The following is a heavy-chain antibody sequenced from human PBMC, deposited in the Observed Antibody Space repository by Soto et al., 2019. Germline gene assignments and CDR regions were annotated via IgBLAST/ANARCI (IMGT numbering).Heavy chain of an antibody. CDR3: ARLGGYYQAFDS. CDR1: ACAVSTSSHS. V-gene: IGHV4-39*01. Sequence: LSRTSNISACAVSTSSHSWGWIRQSPGKGLEWIGFIYSTENTYYHPSLLSRVTISADTSMNEFSLRLSSVTAADTAVYYCARLGGYYQAFDSWGQG. J-gene: IGHJ4*02. D-gene: IGHD3-22*01. CDR2: IYSTENT.